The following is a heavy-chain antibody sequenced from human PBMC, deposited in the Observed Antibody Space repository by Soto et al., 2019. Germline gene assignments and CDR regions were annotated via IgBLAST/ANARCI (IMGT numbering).Heavy chain of an antibody. Sequence: GGSLRLSCAVSGFYFNNYGINWVRQAPGKGLEWVSSVSKSDYTYYSDSVKGRFTISRDNAKNSVSLQMNSLRAENTAVYYCAREDSIIIPAVSDFWGQGTLVTVSS. CDR1: GFYFNNYG. CDR2: VSKSDYT. D-gene: IGHD2-2*01. CDR3: AREDSIIIPAVSDF. V-gene: IGHV3-21*01. J-gene: IGHJ4*02.